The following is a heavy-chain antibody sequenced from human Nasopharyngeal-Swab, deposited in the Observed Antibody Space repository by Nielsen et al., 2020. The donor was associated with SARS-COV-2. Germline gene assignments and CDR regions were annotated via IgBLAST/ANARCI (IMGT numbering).Heavy chain of an antibody. CDR1: GYTFTSYG. D-gene: IGHD6-25*01. CDR2: ISAYNGRT. J-gene: IGHJ4*02. V-gene: IGHV1-18*01. CDR3: ARDPRGPDY. Sequence: ASVKVSCKASGYTFTSYGISWVRQAPGQGLEWMGWISAYNGRTYYAQKFQGRVTMTTDTSTRAAYMDLRSLRSDDTAVYYCARDPRGPDYWGQGTLVTVSS.